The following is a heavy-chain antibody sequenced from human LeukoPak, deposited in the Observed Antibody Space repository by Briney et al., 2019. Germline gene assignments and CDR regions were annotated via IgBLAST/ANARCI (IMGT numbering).Heavy chain of an antibody. Sequence: ASVKVSCKASGYTFTDHYIHWVRQAPGQGLEWMGWIDANSGGTNYVPKFQGRVTMTRDTSINTAYMELSRLKSDDTAVYSCARDAISRGMIDYWDQGTLVTVSS. CDR1: GYTFTDHY. D-gene: IGHD1-1*01. CDR2: IDANSGGT. CDR3: ARDAISRGMIDY. J-gene: IGHJ4*02. V-gene: IGHV1-2*02.